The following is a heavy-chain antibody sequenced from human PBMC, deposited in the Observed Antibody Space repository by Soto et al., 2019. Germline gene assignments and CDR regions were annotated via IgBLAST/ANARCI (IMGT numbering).Heavy chain of an antibody. CDR2: ISTNNGKT. Sequence: QVQLVQSGAEVKEPGASVKVSCKASGYSFTRYDFTWVRQAPGQGLEWMGWISTNNGKTNYAQKFQGRVTMTTDTSTSTAYMELRSLRSDDTAVYYCARQQLVHYDYWGQGTLVTVSS. J-gene: IGHJ4*02. V-gene: IGHV1-18*04. D-gene: IGHD6-13*01. CDR1: GYSFTRYD. CDR3: ARQQLVHYDY.